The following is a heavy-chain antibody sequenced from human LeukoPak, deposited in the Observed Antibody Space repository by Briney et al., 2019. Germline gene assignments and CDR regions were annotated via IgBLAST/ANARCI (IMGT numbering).Heavy chain of an antibody. Sequence: ASVKVSCKASGGTFSSYAISWVRQAPGQGLEWMGWINPNSGGTNYAQKFQGWVTMTRDTSISTAYMELSRLRSDDTAVYYCARDWGSTVTTFLFDYWGQGTLVTVSS. CDR1: GGTFSSYA. D-gene: IGHD4-17*01. CDR2: INPNSGGT. J-gene: IGHJ4*02. CDR3: ARDWGSTVTTFLFDY. V-gene: IGHV1-2*04.